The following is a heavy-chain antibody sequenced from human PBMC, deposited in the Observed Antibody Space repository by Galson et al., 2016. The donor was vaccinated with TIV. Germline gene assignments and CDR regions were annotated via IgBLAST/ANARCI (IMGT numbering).Heavy chain of an antibody. V-gene: IGHV3-23*01. J-gene: IGHJ4*02. CDR2: ITGSGGAT. D-gene: IGHD5-18*01. CDR3: TTGGGIGYGRPFDH. CDR1: GFTFRPFA. Sequence: LRLSCAASGFTFRPFAMSWVRQAPGKGLEWVSTITGSGGATFYADPVRGRFTISRDDSKNTMSLQMNNMNTEDTGVYFCTTGGGIGYGRPFDHWGQGTLVTVSS.